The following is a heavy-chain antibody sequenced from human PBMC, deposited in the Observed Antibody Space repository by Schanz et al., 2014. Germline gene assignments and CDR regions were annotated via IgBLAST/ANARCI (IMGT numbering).Heavy chain of an antibody. J-gene: IGHJ4*02. D-gene: IGHD3-10*01. CDR1: GFAFNNYG. CDR2: IWYDGNNK. V-gene: IGHV3-33*06. CDR3: AKDLHSNSGNYYSYYVDS. Sequence: QVQLAESGGGVVQPGRSLRLSCAASGFAFNNYGMHWVRQAPGKGLEWVAIIWYDGNNKKYADSVKGRFTISRDNFKNTLFLQMNSLRAEDTAVYFCAKDLHSNSGNYYSYYVDSWGPGALVTVSS.